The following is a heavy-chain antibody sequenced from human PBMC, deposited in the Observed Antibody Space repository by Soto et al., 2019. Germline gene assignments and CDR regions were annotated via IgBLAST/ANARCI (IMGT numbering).Heavy chain of an antibody. J-gene: IGHJ5*02. CDR3: VRERPPDSSGWSGPRRYNWFDP. Sequence: GASVKVSCKASGYTFTSYAMHWVRQAPGQRLEWMGWINAGNGNTKYSQKFQGRVTITRDTSASTAYMELSSLRSEDTAVYYCVRERPPDSSGWSGPRRYNWFDPWGQGTLVTVSS. CDR2: INAGNGNT. CDR1: GYTFTSYA. D-gene: IGHD6-19*01. V-gene: IGHV1-3*01.